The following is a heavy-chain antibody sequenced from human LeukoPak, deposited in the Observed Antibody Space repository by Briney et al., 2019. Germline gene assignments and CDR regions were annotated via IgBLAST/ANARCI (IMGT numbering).Heavy chain of an antibody. CDR3: ARGGSGSGSAQDY. Sequence: SETLSLTCTVSGGSISSNSYYWGWIRQPPGKGLEWIGSIYYSGSTYYNPSLKSRVTISVDTSKNQFSLKLSSVTAADTAVYYCARGGSGSGSAQDYWGQGTLVTVSS. CDR1: GGSISSNSYY. J-gene: IGHJ4*02. V-gene: IGHV4-39*07. D-gene: IGHD3-10*01. CDR2: IYYSGST.